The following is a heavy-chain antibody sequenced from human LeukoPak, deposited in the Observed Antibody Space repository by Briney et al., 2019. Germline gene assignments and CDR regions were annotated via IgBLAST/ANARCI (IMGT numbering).Heavy chain of an antibody. Sequence: PGESLRLFCAASGFTFSTYAMHWVRQAPGKGLEYVSAISSNGGSTYYANSVKGRFTISRDNSKNTLYLQLGSLRAEDMAVYYCARVRSYDTSGYHYFDYWGQGTLVTVSS. CDR1: GFTFSTYA. J-gene: IGHJ4*02. CDR2: ISSNGGST. D-gene: IGHD3-22*01. V-gene: IGHV3-64*01. CDR3: ARVRSYDTSGYHYFDY.